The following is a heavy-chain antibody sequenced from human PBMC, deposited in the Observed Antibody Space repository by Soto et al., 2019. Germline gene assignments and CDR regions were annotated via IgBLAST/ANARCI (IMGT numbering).Heavy chain of an antibody. D-gene: IGHD3-3*01. CDR1: GFTLSDYY. Sequence: VGSLRLSCAASGFTLSDYYMSWIRQAPGKGLEWVSYISSSGSTVYYADSVKGRFTISRDNAKNSLYLQMNSLRAEDTAVYYCARETPVARFLEWGKGAFDIWGQGTMVT. CDR3: ARETPVARFLEWGKGAFDI. V-gene: IGHV3-11*01. J-gene: IGHJ3*02. CDR2: ISSSGSTV.